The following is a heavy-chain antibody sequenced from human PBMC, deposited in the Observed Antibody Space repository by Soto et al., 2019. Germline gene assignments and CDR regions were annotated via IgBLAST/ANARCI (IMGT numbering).Heavy chain of an antibody. Sequence: GGSLRLSCAASGFTFSSYGMHWVRQAPSKGLEWVAVIWYDGSNKYYADSVKGRFTISRDNSKNTLYLQMNSLRAEDTAVYYCARDASTYDFWSGYYIYWGQGTLVTVSS. CDR1: GFTFSSYG. CDR3: ARDASTYDFWSGYYIY. V-gene: IGHV3-33*01. J-gene: IGHJ4*02. D-gene: IGHD3-3*01. CDR2: IWYDGSNK.